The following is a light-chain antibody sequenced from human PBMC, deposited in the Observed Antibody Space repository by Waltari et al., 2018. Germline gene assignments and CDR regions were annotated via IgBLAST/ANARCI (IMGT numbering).Light chain of an antibody. Sequence: DIKMTQSPASLPASVGARVIIPCRASQSIRSYLNWYQQKPGEAPKLLIYTAANFQSKVPSRFSGSGSGTDFTLTITSLQPEDFATYYCQQSYSSPYTFGQGTKVETK. CDR2: TAA. CDR1: QSIRSY. V-gene: IGKV1-39*01. CDR3: QQSYSSPYT. J-gene: IGKJ2*01.